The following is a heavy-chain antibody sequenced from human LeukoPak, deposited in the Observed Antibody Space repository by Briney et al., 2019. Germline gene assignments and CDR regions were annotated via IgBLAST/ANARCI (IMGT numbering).Heavy chain of an antibody. J-gene: IGHJ4*02. CDR3: AKAYDSSGYYPYYFDY. D-gene: IGHD3-22*01. Sequence: PGGSLRLSCVASEFTFRNYAMSWFRQAPGKGLEWVSAISGNDDNTHYANSVKGRFTISRDNSKNTMYLQMNSLRAEDTAIYYCAKAYDSSGYYPYYFDYWGQGTLVTVSS. CDR2: ISGNDDNT. V-gene: IGHV3-23*01. CDR1: EFTFRNYA.